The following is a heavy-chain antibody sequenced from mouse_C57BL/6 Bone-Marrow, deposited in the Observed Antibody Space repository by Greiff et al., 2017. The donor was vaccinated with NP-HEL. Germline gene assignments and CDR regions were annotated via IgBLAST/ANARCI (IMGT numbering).Heavy chain of an antibody. D-gene: IGHD1-1*01. CDR3: ARDASDYGSSWSDWYFDV. CDR1: GFTFSDFY. V-gene: IGHV7-1*01. J-gene: IGHJ1*03. CDR2: SRNKANDYTT. Sequence: VKLMESGGGLVQSGRSLRLSCATSGFTFSDFYMEWVRQAPGKGLEWIAASRNKANDYTTEYSASVKGRFIVSRDTSQSILYLQMNALRAEDTAIYYCARDASDYGSSWSDWYFDVWGTGTTVTVSS.